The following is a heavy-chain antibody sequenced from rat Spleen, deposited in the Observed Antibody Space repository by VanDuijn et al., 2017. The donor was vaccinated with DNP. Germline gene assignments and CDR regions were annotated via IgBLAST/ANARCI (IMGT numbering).Heavy chain of an antibody. Sequence: EVQLVESGGGLVQPGGSLKLSCTASGFTFSNSGMHWIRQAPTKGLEWVASISTGGGNTYYRDSVKGRFTISRDNVKSTLYLQMDSLRSEDTATYFCTSNPHVRTAAPFDYWGQGVMVTVSS. CDR3: TSNPHVRTAAPFDY. J-gene: IGHJ2*01. V-gene: IGHV5S13*01. D-gene: IGHD3-8*01. CDR2: ISTGGGNT. CDR1: GFTFSNSG.